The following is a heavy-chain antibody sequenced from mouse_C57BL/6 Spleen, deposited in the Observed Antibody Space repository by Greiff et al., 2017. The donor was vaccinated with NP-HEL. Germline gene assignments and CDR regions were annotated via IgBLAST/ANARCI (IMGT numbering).Heavy chain of an antibody. V-gene: IGHV10-1*01. CDR3: VRSITTYYFDY. CDR2: IRSKSNNYAT. Sequence: EVNVVESGGGLVQPKGSLKLSCAASGFSFNTYAMNWVRQAPGKGLEWVARIRSKSNNYATYYADSVKDRFTISRDDSESMLYLQMNNLKTEDTAMYYCVRSITTYYFDYWGQGTTLTVSS. D-gene: IGHD1-1*01. CDR1: GFSFNTYA. J-gene: IGHJ2*01.